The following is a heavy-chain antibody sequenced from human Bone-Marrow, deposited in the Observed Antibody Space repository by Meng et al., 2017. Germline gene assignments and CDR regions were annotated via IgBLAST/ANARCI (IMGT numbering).Heavy chain of an antibody. CDR2: ISASGGNT. CDR3: AKDIQCSS. CDR1: GFTFRDAA. D-gene: IGHD6-13*01. V-gene: IGHV3-23*01. J-gene: IGHJ4*02. Sequence: GLLLGLGEGSLRLGGSLRRSCACSGFTFRDAAVTWVRQAPGRGLEWVSLISASGGNTYYADSVKGRFTISRDDSKNTLFLQMNSLRAEDTALYYCAKDIQCSSWGQGTLVTVSS.